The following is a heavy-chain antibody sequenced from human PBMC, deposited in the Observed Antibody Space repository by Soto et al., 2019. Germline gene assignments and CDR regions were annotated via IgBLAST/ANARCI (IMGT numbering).Heavy chain of an antibody. J-gene: IGHJ6*03. CDR1: GFTFDDYA. CDR3: AKGRSYYYGSGSGPTTYGYYYYMDV. Sequence: PGGSLRLSCAASGFTFDDYAMHWVRQAPGKGLEWVSGISWNSGSIGYADSVKGRFTISRDNAKNSLYLQMNSLRAEDTALYYCAKGRSYYYGSGSGPTTYGYYYYMDVWGKGTTVTVSS. V-gene: IGHV3-9*01. CDR2: ISWNSGSI. D-gene: IGHD3-10*01.